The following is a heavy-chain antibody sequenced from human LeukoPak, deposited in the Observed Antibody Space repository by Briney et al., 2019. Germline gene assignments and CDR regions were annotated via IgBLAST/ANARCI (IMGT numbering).Heavy chain of an antibody. Sequence: GASVKVSCKASVYTFTGYYMHWVGQAPGQGVDLMGRINPNSGRINYGQKFQGMITMNREPSISTAYIELSRLRSDDTAVYYCARDREVVLMVYARGIWFDPWGEGTLVSVSS. CDR1: VYTFTGYY. CDR3: ARDREVVLMVYARGIWFDP. D-gene: IGHD2-8*01. V-gene: IGHV1-2*06. J-gene: IGHJ5*02. CDR2: INPNSGRI.